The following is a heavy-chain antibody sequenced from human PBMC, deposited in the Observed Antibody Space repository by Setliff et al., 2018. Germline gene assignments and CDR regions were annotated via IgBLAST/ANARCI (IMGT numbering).Heavy chain of an antibody. CDR3: ARVGSKPQLGWFDP. J-gene: IGHJ5*02. Sequence: GSLRLSCVTSGFTLSTYWMKWDRQAQGQGLVGVARISTDGSSITYADSLQGRFTISRDNARNTLYLQMNSLTAEDTAVYYCARVGSKPQLGWFDPWGQGTLVTVSS. V-gene: IGHV3-74*03. D-gene: IGHD1-26*01. CDR1: GFTLSTYW. CDR2: ISTDGSSI.